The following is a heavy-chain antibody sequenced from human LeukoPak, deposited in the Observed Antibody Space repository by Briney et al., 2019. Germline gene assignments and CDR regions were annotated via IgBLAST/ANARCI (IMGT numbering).Heavy chain of an antibody. CDR2: MYHSGST. Sequence: SETLSLTCAVSGYSISSGYYWGWIGQPPGKGLEWIGSMYHSGSTSYNPSLKSRVTISVDTSKNQLSLKLSSVTAADTAVYYCARDRCSSTSCYYGVDYWGQGTLVTVSS. V-gene: IGHV4-38-2*02. CDR3: ARDRCSSTSCYYGVDY. J-gene: IGHJ4*02. D-gene: IGHD2-2*01. CDR1: GYSISSGYY.